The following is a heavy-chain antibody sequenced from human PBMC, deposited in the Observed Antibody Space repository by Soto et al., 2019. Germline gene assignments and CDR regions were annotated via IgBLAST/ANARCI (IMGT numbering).Heavy chain of an antibody. D-gene: IGHD1-20*01. CDR2: ISHRGDT. CDR1: GYSICCGYY. CDR3: ARDLYGISGAHNWSDA. V-gene: IGHV4-38-2*01. Sequence: TLVLWWDVSGYSICCGYYWGWIRQRRGKGLEWIGSISHRGDTFYNPSLKGRVNILVDTSKNQFSLRLISVTPADTAVYFCARDLYGISGAHNWSDAWGQGTLVTVSS. J-gene: IGHJ5*02.